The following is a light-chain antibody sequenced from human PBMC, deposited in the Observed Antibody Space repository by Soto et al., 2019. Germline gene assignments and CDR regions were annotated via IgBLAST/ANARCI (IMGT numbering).Light chain of an antibody. Sequence: QSVLTQPASVSGWPGQSITIYCTGTSSDVGGSIYVSWYQLSPGKAPKLLIYDVDRPSGVSNRFSGSKSCNTASLTISGLQAEDEADYYCNSYTSSGTVVFGGGTKVTVL. CDR1: SSDVGGSIY. CDR3: NSYTSSGTVV. V-gene: IGLV2-14*01. J-gene: IGLJ3*02. CDR2: DV.